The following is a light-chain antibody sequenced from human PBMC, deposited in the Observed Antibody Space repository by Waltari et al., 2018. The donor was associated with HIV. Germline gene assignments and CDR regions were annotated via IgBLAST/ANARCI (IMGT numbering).Light chain of an antibody. J-gene: IGLJ1*01. Sequence: QSALTQPRSVSGSPGQSVTISCTGTITDVGGYNYFSWYQQHPGKAPKLIIYDVAERPSGVPDRFSGSKSGNTASLTISGLQAEDEADYYCCSYTGTYTYVFGSETKVTVL. V-gene: IGLV2-11*01. CDR2: DVA. CDR3: CSYTGTYTYV. CDR1: ITDVGGYNY.